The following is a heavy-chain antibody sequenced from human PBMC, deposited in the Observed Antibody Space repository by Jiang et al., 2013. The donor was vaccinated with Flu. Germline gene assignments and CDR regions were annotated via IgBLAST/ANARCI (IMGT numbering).Heavy chain of an antibody. D-gene: IGHD3-3*01. CDR3: AREGADFWSGYSD. V-gene: IGHV4-30-4*01. Sequence: SGGSISSGDYYWSWIRQPPGKGLEWIGYIYYSGSTYYNPSLKSRVAISVDTSKNQFSLKLSSVTAADTAVYYCAREGADFWSGYSDWGQGTLVTVSS. CDR2: IYYSGST. J-gene: IGHJ4*02. CDR1: GGSISSGDYY.